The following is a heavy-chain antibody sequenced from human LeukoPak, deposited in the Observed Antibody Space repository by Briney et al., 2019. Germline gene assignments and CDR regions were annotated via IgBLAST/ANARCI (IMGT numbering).Heavy chain of an antibody. CDR3: ATKTHYFDNSGYPFDY. Sequence: AASVKVSCKASGGTFSTYAISWVRLAPGQGLKWMGRIIPISGTAEYAEKFQGRVTITADESTSTAYMELSSLRSEDTAVYYCATKTHYFDNSGYPFDYWGQGTLVTVSS. CDR1: GGTFSTYA. V-gene: IGHV1-69*15. D-gene: IGHD3-22*01. J-gene: IGHJ4*01. CDR2: IIPISGTA.